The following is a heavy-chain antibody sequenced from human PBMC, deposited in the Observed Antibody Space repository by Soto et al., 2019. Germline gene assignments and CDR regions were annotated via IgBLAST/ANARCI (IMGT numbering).Heavy chain of an antibody. D-gene: IGHD3-22*01. J-gene: IGHJ3*02. Sequence: PGRSLRLSCAACGFNVSSNYMSWVRQSPGKGLEWVSVIYRGGSTYYADSVKGRFTISRDNSKNTLYLQMNSLIAEDTAVYYCARMDYYDSSGYYPAPDAFDIWGQGTMVTVSS. V-gene: IGHV3-53*01. CDR2: IYRGGST. CDR1: GFNVSSNY. CDR3: ARMDYYDSSGYYPAPDAFDI.